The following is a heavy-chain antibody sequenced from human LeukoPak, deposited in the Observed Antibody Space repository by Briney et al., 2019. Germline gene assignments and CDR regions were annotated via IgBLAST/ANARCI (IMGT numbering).Heavy chain of an antibody. CDR3: AREDSSGWYATDY. CDR2: MNPNSGNT. CDR1: GYTFTSYD. J-gene: IGHJ4*02. D-gene: IGHD6-19*01. V-gene: IGHV1-8*01. Sequence: ASVKVSCKASGYTFTSYDINWVRQATGQGLEWMGWMNPNSGNTDYAQKFQGRVTMTRDTSISTAYMELSRLRSDDTAVYYCAREDSSGWYATDYWGQGTLVTVSS.